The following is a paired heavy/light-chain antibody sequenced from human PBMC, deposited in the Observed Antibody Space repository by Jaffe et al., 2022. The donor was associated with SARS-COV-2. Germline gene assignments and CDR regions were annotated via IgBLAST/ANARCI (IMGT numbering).Light chain of an antibody. Sequence: DIQMTQSPSSLSASVGDRVTITCRASQSISSYLNWYQQKPGKAPKLLIYAASSLQSGVPSRFSGSGSGTDFTLTISSLQPEDFATYYCQQSYSTPRFGPGTKVDIK. CDR1: QSISSY. J-gene: IGKJ3*01. CDR2: AAS. V-gene: IGKV1-39*01. CDR3: QQSYSTPR.
Heavy chain of an antibody. Sequence: EVQLVESGGGLVQPGGSLRLSCAASGFTFSSYWMHWVRQAPGKGLVWVSRINSDGSSTSYADSVKGRFTISRDNAKNTLYLQMNSLRAEDTAVYYCARRTNRYCSSTSCYKGLGMDVWGQGTTVTVSS. CDR3: ARRTNRYCSSTSCYKGLGMDV. V-gene: IGHV3-74*01. J-gene: IGHJ6*02. CDR1: GFTFSSYW. D-gene: IGHD2-2*02. CDR2: INSDGSST.